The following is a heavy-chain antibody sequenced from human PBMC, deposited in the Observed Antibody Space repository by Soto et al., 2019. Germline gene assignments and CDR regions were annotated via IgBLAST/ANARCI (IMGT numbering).Heavy chain of an antibody. CDR1: GDSITSTSY. CDR3: ARVSKDASGYYYGAFDI. J-gene: IGHJ3*02. V-gene: IGHV4-4*02. Sequence: QVQLQESGPGLVKPSGTLSLTCGVSGDSITSTSYWRWVRQPPGKGLEWIGEIYHSGGTNSNPSLKSRVTMSVDKSKNQCSLRLSSVTAADTALYYCARVSKDASGYYYGAFDIWGQGTMVTVSS. CDR2: IYHSGGT. D-gene: IGHD3-22*01.